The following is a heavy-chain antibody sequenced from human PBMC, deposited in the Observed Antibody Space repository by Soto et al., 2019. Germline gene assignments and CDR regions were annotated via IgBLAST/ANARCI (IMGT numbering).Heavy chain of an antibody. J-gene: IGHJ6*02. Sequence: ASETLSLTCTVSGGSISSYYWSWIRQPPGKGLEWIGYIYYSGSTNYNPSLKSRVTISVDTSKNQFSLKLSSVTAADTAVYYCARATGLFGSQGSHRDGMAVWGQGTSVTGSS. CDR2: IYYSGST. CDR1: GGSISSYY. D-gene: IGHD3-9*01. V-gene: IGHV4-59*01. CDR3: ARATGLFGSQGSHRDGMAV.